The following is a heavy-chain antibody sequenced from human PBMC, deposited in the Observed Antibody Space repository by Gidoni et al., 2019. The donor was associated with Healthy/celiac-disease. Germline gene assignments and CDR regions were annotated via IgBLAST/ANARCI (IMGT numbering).Heavy chain of an antibody. V-gene: IGHV4-39*01. J-gene: IGHJ4*02. CDR2: IYYSGST. CDR3: ARLRGRGSSWFLATSGDPTDY. D-gene: IGHD6-13*01. CDR1: GGSISSSSYY. Sequence: QLQLQESGPGLVKPSETLSLTCTVSGGSISSSSYYWGWIRQPPGKGLGWIGSIYYSGSTYYNPSLKSRVTIPVDTSKNQFSLKLGSGTAADTAVYYCARLRGRGSSWFLATSGDPTDYWGQGTLVTVSS.